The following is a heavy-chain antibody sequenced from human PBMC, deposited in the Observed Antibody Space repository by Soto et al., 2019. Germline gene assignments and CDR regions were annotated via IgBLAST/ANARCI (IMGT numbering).Heavy chain of an antibody. CDR1: GFTFSTYA. V-gene: IGHV3-23*01. CDR3: AKTRLGGVCCHAFDV. CDR2: ITASGGGT. Sequence: GGSLRLSCAASGFTFSTYAMSWVRQAPGKGLAWVSSITASGGGTYYGDSVKGRFTISRDNSKNTLYLQMNTLRAEDTATYYCAKTRLGGVCCHAFDVWGQGTMVTVSS. J-gene: IGHJ3*01. D-gene: IGHD2-21*02.